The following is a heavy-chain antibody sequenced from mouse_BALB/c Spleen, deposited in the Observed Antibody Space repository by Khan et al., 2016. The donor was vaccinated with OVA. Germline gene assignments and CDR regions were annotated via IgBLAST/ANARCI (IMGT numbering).Heavy chain of an antibody. J-gene: IGHJ3*01. CDR2: INPNNGGT. V-gene: IGHV1-18*01. CDR3: ARSGYGTVAY. Sequence: VQLQQPGPELVKPGASVKIPCKASGYTFTDYIMDWVKQSHGKSLEWIGDINPNNGGTIYNQKFIAKATLTVDKSSSTAYMELRSLTSEDTAVYYCARSGYGTVAYWGQGTLVTVSA. D-gene: IGHD2-1*01. CDR1: GYTFTDYI.